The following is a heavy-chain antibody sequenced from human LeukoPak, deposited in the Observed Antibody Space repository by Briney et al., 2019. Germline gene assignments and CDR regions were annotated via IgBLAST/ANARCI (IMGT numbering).Heavy chain of an antibody. CDR3: ARDRDYGDYNTQDLFVY. V-gene: IGHV1-69*01. CDR2: IIPIFGTA. J-gene: IGHJ4*02. Sequence: SVKVPCKASGGTFSSYAISWVRQAPGQGLEWMGGIIPIFGTANYAQKFQGRVTITADESTSTAYMEPSSLRSEDTAVYYCARDRDYGDYNTQDLFVYWGQGTLVTVSS. D-gene: IGHD4-17*01. CDR1: GGTFSSYA.